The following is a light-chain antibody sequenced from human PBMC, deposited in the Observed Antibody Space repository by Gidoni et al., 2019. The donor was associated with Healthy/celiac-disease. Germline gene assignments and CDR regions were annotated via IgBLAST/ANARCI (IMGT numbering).Light chain of an antibody. V-gene: IGLV2-14*01. CDR2: EVS. CDR1: SSDVGGYNY. Sequence: ALTQPASVSGSPGPSITISCTGTSSDVGGYNYVSWYQQHPGKAPKLMIYEVSNRPSGVSNRFSGSKSGNTASLTISGLQAEDEADYYCSSYTSSSTQVFGTGTKVTVL. J-gene: IGLJ1*01. CDR3: SSYTSSSTQV.